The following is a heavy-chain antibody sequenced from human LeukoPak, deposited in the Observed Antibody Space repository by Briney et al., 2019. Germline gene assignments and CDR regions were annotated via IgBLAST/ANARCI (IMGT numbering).Heavy chain of an antibody. Sequence: GGSLRLSCVASGFTFNNYAMSWVRQAPGRGLEWASSTAGSGISKDYADSVKGRFTISKDKSKNTLYLQMDNLRAEDTGVYFCARLPTFYYDSSGYHYDYWGQGTLVTVSS. D-gene: IGHD3-22*01. CDR2: TAGSGISK. V-gene: IGHV3-23*01. J-gene: IGHJ4*02. CDR3: ARLPTFYYDSSGYHYDY. CDR1: GFTFNNYA.